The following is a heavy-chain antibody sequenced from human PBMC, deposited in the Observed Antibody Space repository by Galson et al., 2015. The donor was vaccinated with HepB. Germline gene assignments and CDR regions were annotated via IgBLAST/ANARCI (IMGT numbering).Heavy chain of an antibody. D-gene: IGHD6-19*01. J-gene: IGHJ4*02. V-gene: IGHV3-7*03. Sequence: LRLSCAASGFTFSSYWMSWVRQAPGKGLEWVANIKQDGSEKYYVDSVKGRFTISRDNAKNSLYLQMNSLRAEDTAVYYCARGPRVIAVVGTAGFVDYWGQGTLVTVSS. CDR1: GFTFSSYW. CDR2: IKQDGSEK. CDR3: ARGPRVIAVVGTAGFVDY.